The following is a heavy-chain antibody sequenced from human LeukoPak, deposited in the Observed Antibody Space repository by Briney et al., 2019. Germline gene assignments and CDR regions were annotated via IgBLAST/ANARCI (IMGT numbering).Heavy chain of an antibody. Sequence: SVKVSCKASGGTFSSYAISWVRQAPGQGLEWMGGIIPIFGTANYAQKFQGRVTITTDESTSTAYMELCSLRSEDTAVYYCARARGIAAAALFDYWGQGTLVTVSS. J-gene: IGHJ4*02. CDR2: IIPIFGTA. D-gene: IGHD6-13*01. CDR3: ARARGIAAAALFDY. V-gene: IGHV1-69*05. CDR1: GGTFSSYA.